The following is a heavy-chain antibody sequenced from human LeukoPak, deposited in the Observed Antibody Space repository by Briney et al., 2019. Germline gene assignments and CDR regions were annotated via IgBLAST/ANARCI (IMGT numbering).Heavy chain of an antibody. D-gene: IGHD6-13*01. Sequence: GGSLRLSCAASGFTFDDYAMHWVRQAPGKGLEWVSGISWNSGSIGYADSVKDRFTISRDNAKNSLYLQMNSLRAEDTALYYCAKGKQQQLYYYYGMDVWGQGTTVTVSS. CDR3: AKGKQQQLYYYYGMDV. CDR2: ISWNSGSI. CDR1: GFTFDDYA. V-gene: IGHV3-9*01. J-gene: IGHJ6*02.